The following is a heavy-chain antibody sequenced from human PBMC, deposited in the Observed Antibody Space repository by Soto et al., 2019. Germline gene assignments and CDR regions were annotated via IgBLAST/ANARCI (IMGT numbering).Heavy chain of an antibody. CDR1: GDSVSSNSAA. Sequence: SQTLSLTCAISGDSVSSNSAAWNWIRQSPSRGLEWLGRTYYRSKWYNDYAVSVKSRITINPDTSKNQFSLQLNSVTPEDTAVYYCARGRAAADQPRKTNWLDPWGQGTLVTVSS. J-gene: IGHJ5*02. CDR2: TYYRSKWYN. D-gene: IGHD6-13*01. CDR3: ARGRAAADQPRKTNWLDP. V-gene: IGHV6-1*01.